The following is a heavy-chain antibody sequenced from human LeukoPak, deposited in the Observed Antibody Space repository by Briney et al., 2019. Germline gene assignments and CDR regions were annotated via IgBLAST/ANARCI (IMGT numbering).Heavy chain of an antibody. D-gene: IGHD3-10*01. J-gene: IGHJ4*02. V-gene: IGHV3-53*01. CDR1: GFTVSSSY. CDR3: AREVVSGPSYFDS. Sequence: GGSLRLSCAASGFTVSSSYMYWVRQAPGKGLEWVSFFYRGDSTYYAESVRGRFTISRDNSKNTLYLLMNSLIPEDTAVYYCAREVVSGPSYFDSWGQGTLVTVSS. CDR2: FYRGDST.